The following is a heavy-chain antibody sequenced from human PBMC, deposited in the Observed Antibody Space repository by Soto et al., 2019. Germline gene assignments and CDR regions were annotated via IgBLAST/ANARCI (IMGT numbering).Heavy chain of an antibody. V-gene: IGHV1-18*01. Sequence: QAQLEQSGAEVKKPGASVKVSCKSSGYTFSTSGISWVRQAPGQGLEWMGWISTYNGDANYAQRLQGRVTMTTDTSTSTTFMELRSLRSDDTAVYYCAREGPRPYYYYGMDVWGQGTTVTVSS. CDR1: GYTFSTSG. J-gene: IGHJ6*02. CDR3: AREGPRPYYYYGMDV. D-gene: IGHD6-6*01. CDR2: ISTYNGDA.